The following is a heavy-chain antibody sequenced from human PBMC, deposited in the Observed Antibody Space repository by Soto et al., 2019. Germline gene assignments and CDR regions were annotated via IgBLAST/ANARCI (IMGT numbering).Heavy chain of an antibody. J-gene: IGHJ4*02. CDR1: GGSISSGGYY. V-gene: IGHV4-31*03. CDR3: ARDPY. CDR2: IYYSGST. Sequence: QVQLQESGPGLVKPSQTLSLTCTVSGGSISSGGYYWSWIRHHPGKGLEWIGYIYYSGSTYYNPSLKNRVTRSVDTSKNQVALKLSSLAAGDTSVYYCARDPYWGQVTLVTVSS.